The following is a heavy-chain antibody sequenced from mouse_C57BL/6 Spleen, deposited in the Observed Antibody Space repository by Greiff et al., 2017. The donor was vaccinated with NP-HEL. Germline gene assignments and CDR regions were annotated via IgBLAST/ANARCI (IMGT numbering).Heavy chain of an antibody. Sequence: VKLQQSGPELVKPGASVKISCKASGYAFSSSWMNWVKQRPGKGLEWIGRIYPGDGDTNYNGKFKGKATLTADKSSSTAYMQLSSLTSEDSAVYFCARLITTVDWYFDVWGTGTTVTVSS. CDR3: ARLITTVDWYFDV. CDR1: GYAFSSSW. J-gene: IGHJ1*03. V-gene: IGHV1-82*01. CDR2: IYPGDGDT. D-gene: IGHD1-1*01.